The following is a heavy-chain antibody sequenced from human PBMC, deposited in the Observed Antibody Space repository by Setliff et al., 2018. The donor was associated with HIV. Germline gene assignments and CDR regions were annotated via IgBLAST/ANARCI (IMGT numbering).Heavy chain of an antibody. J-gene: IGHJ6*02. CDR2: IQYDGSNK. CDR3: AKTLPTLYPPHDYYFAMDV. V-gene: IGHV3-30*02. D-gene: IGHD2-15*01. CDR1: GFTFSSFG. Sequence: GGSLRLSCAASGFTFSSFGMHWVRQAPGKGLEWVSFIQYDGSNKYYADSLKGRFTISRDNSKNTLYLQMNSLRAEDTAVYYCAKTLPTLYPPHDYYFAMDVWGQGTTVTVSS.